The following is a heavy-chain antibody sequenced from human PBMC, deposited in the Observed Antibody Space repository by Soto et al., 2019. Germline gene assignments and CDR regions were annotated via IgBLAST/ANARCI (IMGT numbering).Heavy chain of an antibody. D-gene: IGHD1-1*01. CDR1: GFTFSMYW. CDR2: INDDGSST. CDR3: ERGPRSTSTGTGAF. J-gene: IGHJ4*02. V-gene: IGHV3-74*01. Sequence: GGSLRLSCAASGFTFSMYWMHWVRQVPGKGPEWVSRINDDGSSTNYADSVKGRFTISRDNAKNTLYIQMNALRAEDTAVYYCERGPRSTSTGTGAFWGQGTLVTVSS.